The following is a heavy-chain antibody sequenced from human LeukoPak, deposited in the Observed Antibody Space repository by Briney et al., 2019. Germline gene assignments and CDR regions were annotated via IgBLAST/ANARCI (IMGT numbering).Heavy chain of an antibody. CDR2: INHSGST. CDR1: GGSFSGYY. J-gene: IGHJ6*02. D-gene: IGHD2-2*01. V-gene: IGHV4-34*01. Sequence: SETLSLTCTVYGGSFSGYYWSWIRQPPGKGLEWIGEINHSGSTNYNPSLKSRVTISVDTSKNQFSLKLSSVTAADTAVYYCARGRHRYCSSTSCYPRHYYYYGMDVWGQGTTVTVSS. CDR3: ARGRHRYCSSTSCYPRHYYYYGMDV.